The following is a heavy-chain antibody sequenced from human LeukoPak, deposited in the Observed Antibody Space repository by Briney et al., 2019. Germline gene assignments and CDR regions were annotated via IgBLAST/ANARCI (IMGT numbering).Heavy chain of an antibody. CDR3: ARQQLGFDY. CDR1: GGSISSYY. Sequence: SETLSLTCTVSGGSISSYYWSWIRQPPGKGLVWIGYIYYSGSTNYNPSLKSRVTISVDTSKNQFSLKLSSVTAADTAVYYCARQQLGFDYWGQGTLVTVSS. D-gene: IGHD6-13*01. J-gene: IGHJ4*02. CDR2: IYYSGST. V-gene: IGHV4-59*01.